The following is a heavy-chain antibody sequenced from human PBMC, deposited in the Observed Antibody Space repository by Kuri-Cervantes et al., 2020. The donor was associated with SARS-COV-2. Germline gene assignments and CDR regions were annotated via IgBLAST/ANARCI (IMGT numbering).Heavy chain of an antibody. CDR2: ISYDGSNK. CDR1: GFTVSSNY. J-gene: IGHJ6*03. Sequence: GGSLRLSCAASGFTVSSNYMSWVRQTPGKGLEWVAVISYDGSNKYYADSVKGRFTISRDNAKNSLYLQMNSLRAEDTAVYYCARGYCSSTSCYLEYYYYYMDVWGKGTTVTVSS. V-gene: IGHV3-30*03. CDR3: ARGYCSSTSCYLEYYYYYMDV. D-gene: IGHD2-2*01.